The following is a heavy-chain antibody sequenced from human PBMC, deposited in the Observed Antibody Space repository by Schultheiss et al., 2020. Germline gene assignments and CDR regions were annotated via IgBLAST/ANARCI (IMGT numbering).Heavy chain of an antibody. D-gene: IGHD1-26*01. Sequence: GGSLRLSCAASGFTFEDYAMHWVRQAPGKGLEWVSGISWNSGTRRYADSVKGRFTISRDNAKNSLYLQMNSLRAEDTALYYCAKDSGSYLEFYFDYWGQGTLVTVSS. CDR1: GFTFEDYA. CDR3: AKDSGSYLEFYFDY. J-gene: IGHJ4*02. CDR2: ISWNSGTR. V-gene: IGHV3-9*01.